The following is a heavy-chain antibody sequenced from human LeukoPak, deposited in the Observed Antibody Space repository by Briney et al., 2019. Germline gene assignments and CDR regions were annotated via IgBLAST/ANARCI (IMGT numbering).Heavy chain of an antibody. V-gene: IGHV4-34*01. CDR2: INHSGST. D-gene: IGHD1-1*01. CDR3: ARGEMRGDWKGYYFDY. CDR1: GGSFSGYY. Sequence: PSETLSLTCAVYGGSFSGYYWSWIRQPPGKGLEWIGEINHSGSTNYNPSLKSRVTISVDTSKNQFSLKLSSVTAADTAVYYCARGEMRGDWKGYYFDYWGQGTLVTVSS. J-gene: IGHJ4*02.